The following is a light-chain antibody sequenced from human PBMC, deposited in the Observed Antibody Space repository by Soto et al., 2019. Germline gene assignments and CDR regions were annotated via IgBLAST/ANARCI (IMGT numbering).Light chain of an antibody. Sequence: DIQLTQSPSLLSASVGDRVTITCRASQAISTYLAWYQQTSGKAPKLLISAASTLQRGVTSRFRGSGSGTKFTLTISNLLPEDFVTYYCQQLNAYPLTFGGRTRVEIK. CDR3: QQLNAYPLT. CDR2: AAS. CDR1: QAISTY. V-gene: IGKV1-9*01. J-gene: IGKJ4*01.